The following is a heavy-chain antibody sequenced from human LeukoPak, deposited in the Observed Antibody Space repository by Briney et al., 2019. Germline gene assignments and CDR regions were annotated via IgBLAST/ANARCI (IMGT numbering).Heavy chain of an antibody. CDR2: ISSSGSTT. Sequence: GGSLGLSCAASGLTFSSYSMNWVRQAPGKGLEWVSYISSSGSTTYYADSVRGRFTISRGNAKNSLYLQMNSLRVDDTAMYYCTRGYDVSDYWGQGTVVTVSS. CDR1: GLTFSSYS. D-gene: IGHD3-3*01. CDR3: TRGYDVSDY. J-gene: IGHJ4*02. V-gene: IGHV3-48*04.